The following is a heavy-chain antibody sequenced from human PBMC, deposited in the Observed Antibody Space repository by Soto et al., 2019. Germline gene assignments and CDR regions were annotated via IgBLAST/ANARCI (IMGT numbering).Heavy chain of an antibody. J-gene: IGHJ6*02. CDR2: IYPHDSDT. D-gene: IGHD1-26*01. CDR1: GYRFTNYW. Sequence: PGESLKISCKASGYRFTNYWIAWVRQMPGKGMEWMGIIYPHDSDTRYSPSFQGQVTISADKSISTAYLQWSSVKASDTAMYFCARLTYSGSSAGAFTYGMDVWGQGPTVTVSS. CDR3: ARLTYSGSSAGAFTYGMDV. V-gene: IGHV5-51*01.